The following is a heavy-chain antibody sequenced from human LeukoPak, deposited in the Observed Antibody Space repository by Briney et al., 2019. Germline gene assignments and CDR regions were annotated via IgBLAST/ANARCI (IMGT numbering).Heavy chain of an antibody. V-gene: IGHV1-69*05. D-gene: IGHD6-19*01. J-gene: IGHJ4*02. CDR2: IIPIFGTA. CDR3: ARDGGPQTSPGYSSGWYDY. CDR1: GGTFSSYA. Sequence: VASVKVSCKASGGTFSSYAISWVRQAPGQGLECMGGIIPIFGTANYAQKFQGRVTITTDESTSTAYMELSSLRSEDTAVYYCARDGGPQTSPGYSSGWYDYWGQGTLVTVSS.